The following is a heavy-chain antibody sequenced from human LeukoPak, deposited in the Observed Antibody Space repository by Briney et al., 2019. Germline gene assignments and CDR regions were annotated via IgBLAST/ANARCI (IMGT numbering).Heavy chain of an antibody. Sequence: PGRSLRLSCAASGFIFSMYGMHWVRQAPGKGLEWVAVISYDGSNKYYGDSVKGRFSISRDNSKNTLYLQMNSLIDKSTGVYYWGKIQHQLVVAEHLWGRGTLVSVSS. CDR2: ISYDGSNK. V-gene: IGHV3-30*18. CDR1: GFIFSMYG. CDR3: GKIQHQLVVAEHL. D-gene: IGHD6-13*01. J-gene: IGHJ1*01.